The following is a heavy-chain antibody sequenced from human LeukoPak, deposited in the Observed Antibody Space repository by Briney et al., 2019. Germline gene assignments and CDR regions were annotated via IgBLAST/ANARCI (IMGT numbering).Heavy chain of an antibody. D-gene: IGHD3-3*01. Sequence: GGSLRLSCAASGFIVSQNYMSWVRQAPGKGLEWVSVIFRGDDTNYVDSVKGRFTISRDNAKNTLYLQMNSLRAEDTAVYFCANDFWSGYYSDAFDIWGQGTMVTVSS. CDR3: ANDFWSGYYSDAFDI. V-gene: IGHV3-66*01. J-gene: IGHJ3*02. CDR1: GFIVSQNY. CDR2: IFRGDDT.